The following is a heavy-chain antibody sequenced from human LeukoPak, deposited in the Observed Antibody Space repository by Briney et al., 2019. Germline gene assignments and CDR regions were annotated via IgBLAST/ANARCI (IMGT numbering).Heavy chain of an antibody. CDR1: GGSISSYY. D-gene: IGHD6-13*01. CDR3: ARGLMMAVAGRGEFHY. V-gene: IGHV4-59*01. Sequence: SETLSLTCIVSGGSISSYYWSWIRQPPGKGLEWNGYIYYSGSTNYNPSLKSRVTISVDTSKNQFSLKLSSVTAADTAVYYCARGLMMAVAGRGEFHYWGQGTLVAVSS. CDR2: IYYSGST. J-gene: IGHJ4*02.